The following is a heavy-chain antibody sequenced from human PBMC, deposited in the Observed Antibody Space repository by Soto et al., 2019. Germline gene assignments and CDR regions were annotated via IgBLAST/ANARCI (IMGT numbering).Heavy chain of an antibody. CDR2: ISYDGSNK. J-gene: IGHJ6*02. CDR3: ARGAGRYRSSLRYYYYGMDV. CDR1: GFTFSSYA. Sequence: QVQLVESGGGVVQPGRSLRLSCAASGFTFSSYAMHWVRQAPGKGLEWVAVISYDGSNKYYADSVKGRFTISRDNSKNTMCLQRNCLRAEDTAVSYCARGAGRYRSSLRYYYYGMDVCGQGTTVIVSS. D-gene: IGHD6-6*01. V-gene: IGHV3-30-3*01.